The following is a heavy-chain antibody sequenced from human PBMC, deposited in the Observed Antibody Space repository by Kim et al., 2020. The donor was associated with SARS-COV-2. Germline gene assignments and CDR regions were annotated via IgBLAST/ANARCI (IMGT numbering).Heavy chain of an antibody. D-gene: IGHD2-15*01. CDR3: ARSDNFDS. CDR2: GSTK. V-gene: IGHV3-74*01. Sequence: GSTKYYADSGKGRLTVSRDNDKNTLYLQMSSLRDEDTAFYYCARSDNFDSGSQGTLVTVSS. J-gene: IGHJ4*02.